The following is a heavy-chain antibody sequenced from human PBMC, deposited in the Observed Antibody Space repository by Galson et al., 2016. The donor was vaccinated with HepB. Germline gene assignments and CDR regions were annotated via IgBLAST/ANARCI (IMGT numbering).Heavy chain of an antibody. CDR3: ARDNFGSGNSWPYFDY. Sequence: TLSLTCTVSGGSISSGGYYWSWIRQHPGKGLEWIGNIFYSGSTYYNPSLQSRVIISLGTSKNHFPLRPRSVTAADPSVYYCARDNFGSGNSWPYFDYWGQGTLVTVSS. CDR1: GGSISSGGYY. J-gene: IGHJ4*02. CDR2: IFYSGST. V-gene: IGHV4-31*03. D-gene: IGHD3-10*01.